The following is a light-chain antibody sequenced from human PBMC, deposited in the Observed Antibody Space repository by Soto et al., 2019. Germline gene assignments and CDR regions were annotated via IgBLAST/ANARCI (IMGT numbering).Light chain of an antibody. Sequence: EIVLTQSPATLPVSPGERATLSCRASQSVSSNLAWYQQRPGQAPRLLIYGASTRATGIPARFSGSGSGTEFTITISSRQSEDFSVYYCQQYNNWPPFTFGPGTKVDIK. CDR3: QQYNNWPPFT. J-gene: IGKJ3*01. CDR1: QSVSSN. V-gene: IGKV3-15*01. CDR2: GAS.